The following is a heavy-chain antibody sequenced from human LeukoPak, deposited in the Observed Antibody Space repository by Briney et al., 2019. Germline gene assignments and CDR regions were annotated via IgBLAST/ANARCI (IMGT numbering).Heavy chain of an antibody. D-gene: IGHD3-16*02. CDR2: ISAYNGNT. Sequence: ASVKVSCKASGYTFPHYHMNWVRQAPGQGLEWMGWISAYNGNTNYAQKLQGRVTMTTDTSTSTAYMELSSLRSDGTAVYYCARLFGGVLVDSYYFDYWGQGTLVTVSS. V-gene: IGHV1-18*04. CDR1: GYTFPHYH. J-gene: IGHJ4*02. CDR3: ARLFGGVLVDSYYFDY.